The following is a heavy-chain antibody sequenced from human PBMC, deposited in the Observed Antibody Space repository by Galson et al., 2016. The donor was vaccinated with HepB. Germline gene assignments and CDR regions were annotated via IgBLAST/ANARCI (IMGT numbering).Heavy chain of an antibody. CDR3: TPDTKVTAASYYGMDV. Sequence: SLRLSCAVSGFNSKNAWMNWVRQAPGKGLEWVGRTKAPGDGGTADPAAPVKGRFTISRDDSRNTIYLQMNSLRSEDTAVYYCTPDTKVTAASYYGMDVWGQGNTVIV. CDR1: GFNSKNAW. CDR2: TKAPGDGGTA. J-gene: IGHJ6*02. D-gene: IGHD2-15*01. V-gene: IGHV3-15*07.